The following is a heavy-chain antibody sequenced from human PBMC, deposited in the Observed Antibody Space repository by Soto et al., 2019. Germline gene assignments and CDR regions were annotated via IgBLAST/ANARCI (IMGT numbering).Heavy chain of an antibody. CDR3: ARKSSLAVSGSFRYHSHAMDV. CDR2: IKPSGST. Sequence: QVQLQQWGAGLLKPSETLSLTCAVYGGSVSGEYWYWIRQAPGEGLEWIGEIKPSGSTIYNSSLKHALSISGDTSKHQFSLTLSSGTAADPAVYYCARKSSLAVSGSFRYHSHAMDVCDQGATVTGSS. CDR1: GGSVSGEY. V-gene: IGHV4-34*01. J-gene: IGHJ6*02. D-gene: IGHD6-6*01.